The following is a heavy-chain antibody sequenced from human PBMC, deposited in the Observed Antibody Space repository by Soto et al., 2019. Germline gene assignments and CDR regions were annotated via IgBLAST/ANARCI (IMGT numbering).Heavy chain of an antibody. Sequence: PVGPQSLSWGASGGTFIGYGVSWVSKDPGKGLEWVSAISGSGGSTYYADSVKGRFTISRDNSKNTLYLQMNSLRAEDTAVYYCAKDRTTGTLRYYYYYGMDVWGQRTTVTVSS. CDR1: GGTFIGYG. D-gene: IGHD1-1*01. J-gene: IGHJ6*02. CDR3: AKDRTTGTLRYYYYYGMDV. CDR2: ISGSGGST. V-gene: IGHV3-23*01.